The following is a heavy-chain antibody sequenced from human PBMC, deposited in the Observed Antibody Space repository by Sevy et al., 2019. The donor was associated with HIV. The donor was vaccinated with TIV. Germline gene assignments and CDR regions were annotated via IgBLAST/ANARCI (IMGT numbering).Heavy chain of an antibody. Sequence: LRETLSLTCVVSGYSISIGYFWGWIRQPPGKGLEWIGSIYHRGSTYYNPSLKSRVTISVDTSKNQFSLKLTSVTAADTAVYYCAREGSPPVDSRGYYHDPSSNFDYWGQGTLVTVSS. CDR2: IYHRGST. CDR3: AREGSPPVDSRGYYHDPSSNFDY. CDR1: GYSISIGYF. V-gene: IGHV4-38-2*01. D-gene: IGHD3-22*01. J-gene: IGHJ4*02.